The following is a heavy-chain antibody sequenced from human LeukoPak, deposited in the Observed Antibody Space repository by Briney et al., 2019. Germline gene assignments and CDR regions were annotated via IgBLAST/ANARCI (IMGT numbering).Heavy chain of an antibody. CDR2: IRSKANSYAT. D-gene: IGHD3-9*01. CDR1: GFTFSGSA. CDR3: ARGGNYDILTGYYPFDY. J-gene: IGHJ4*02. Sequence: GGSLRLSCAASGFTFSGSAMHWVRQASGKGLEWVGRIRSKANSYATAYAASVKGRFTISRDDSKNTAYLQMNSLKTEDTAVYYCARGGNYDILTGYYPFDYWGQGTLVTVSS. V-gene: IGHV3-73*01.